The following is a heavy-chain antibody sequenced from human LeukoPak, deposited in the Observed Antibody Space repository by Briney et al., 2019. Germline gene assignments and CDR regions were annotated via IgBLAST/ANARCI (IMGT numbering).Heavy chain of an antibody. V-gene: IGHV4-59*08. CDR2: IYYTGSA. J-gene: IGHJ4*02. Sequence: SETLSLTCTVSGAPITRYYWSWIRQPPGKGLEWIGYIYYTGSANYNPSLKSRVSISVDTSKNQFSLRLSSVTAADTAVYFCARRYSYGFYYFDYWGQGTLVTVSS. D-gene: IGHD5-18*01. CDR1: GAPITRYY. CDR3: ARRYSYGFYYFDY.